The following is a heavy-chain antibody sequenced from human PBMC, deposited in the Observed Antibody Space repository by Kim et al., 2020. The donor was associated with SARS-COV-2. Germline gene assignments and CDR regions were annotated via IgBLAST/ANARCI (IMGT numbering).Heavy chain of an antibody. J-gene: IGHJ3*02. CDR1: GFTFSAYG. D-gene: IGHD3-16*01. Sequence: GGSLRLSCATSGFTFSAYGMNWVRRAPGKGLEWLSCITKSSTTIYYANSVKGRFTISRDNAQNSLYLQMNSLRDEDTALYYCVRDRMGGAFDIWGQGTTVTFSS. CDR2: ITKSSTTI. V-gene: IGHV3-48*02. CDR3: VRDRMGGAFDI.